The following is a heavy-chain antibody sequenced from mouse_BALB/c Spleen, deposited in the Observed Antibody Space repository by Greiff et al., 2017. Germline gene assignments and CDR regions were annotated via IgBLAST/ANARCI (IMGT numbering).Heavy chain of an antibody. J-gene: IGHJ1*01. Sequence: EVKLVESGGGLVKPGGSLKLSCAASGFAFSSYDMSWVRQTPEKRLEWVAYISSGGGSTYYPDTVKGRFTISRDNAKNTLYLQMSSLKSEDTAMYYCARRQDGYDGTYWYFDVWGAGTTVTVSS. CDR1: GFAFSSYD. D-gene: IGHD2-2*01. V-gene: IGHV5-12-1*01. CDR3: ARRQDGYDGTYWYFDV. CDR2: ISSGGGST.